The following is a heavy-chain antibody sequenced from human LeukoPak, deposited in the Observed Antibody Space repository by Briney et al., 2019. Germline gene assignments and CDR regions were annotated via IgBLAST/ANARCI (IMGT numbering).Heavy chain of an antibody. CDR3: AGPIYSSSWYDFGYYFDY. D-gene: IGHD6-13*01. Sequence: ASVKVSCKASGYTFTSYGISWVRQAPGQGLEWMGWISAYNGNTNYAQKLQGRVTMTTDTSTSTAYMELRSLRSDDTAVYYCAGPIYSSSWYDFGYYFDYWGQGTPVTVSS. J-gene: IGHJ4*02. CDR2: ISAYNGNT. CDR1: GYTFTSYG. V-gene: IGHV1-18*01.